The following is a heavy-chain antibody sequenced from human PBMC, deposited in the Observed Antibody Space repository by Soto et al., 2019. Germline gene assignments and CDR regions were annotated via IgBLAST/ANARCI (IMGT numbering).Heavy chain of an antibody. CDR3: AKDFSPIPDCSSTSCYPYAYYYYGMDV. CDR2: ISGSGGST. J-gene: IGHJ6*02. D-gene: IGHD2-2*01. Sequence: GGSLRLSCAASGFTFSSYAMSWVRQAPGKGLEWVSAISGSGGSTYYADSVKGRFTISRDNSKNTLYLQMNSLRAEDTAVYYCAKDFSPIPDCSSTSCYPYAYYYYGMDVWGQGTTVTVSS. V-gene: IGHV3-23*01. CDR1: GFTFSSYA.